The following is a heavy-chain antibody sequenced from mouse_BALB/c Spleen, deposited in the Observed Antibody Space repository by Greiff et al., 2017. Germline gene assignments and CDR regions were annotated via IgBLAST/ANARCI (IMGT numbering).Heavy chain of an antibody. D-gene: IGHD2-1*01. CDR3: ARHGGNYPFDY. Sequence: DVMLVESGGDLVKPGGSLKLSCAASGFTFSSYGMSWVRQTPDKRLEWVATISSGGSYTYYPDSVKGRFTISRDNAKNTLYLQMSSLKSEDTAMYYCARHGGNYPFDYWGQGTTLTVSS. CDR1: GFTFSSYG. V-gene: IGHV5-6*02. J-gene: IGHJ2*01. CDR2: ISSGGSYT.